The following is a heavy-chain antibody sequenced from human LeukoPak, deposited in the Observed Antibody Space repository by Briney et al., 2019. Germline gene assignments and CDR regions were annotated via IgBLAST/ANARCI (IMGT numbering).Heavy chain of an antibody. Sequence: GGSLRLSCAASGFSISRYSMNWVRQAPGKGLEWVSYISSRSSPIYYADSVKGRFTISRDNAKNSLYLQMNSLRDEDTAVYYCARDRYSGSYYSNYWGQGTLVTVSS. CDR3: ARDRYSGSYYSNY. V-gene: IGHV3-48*02. D-gene: IGHD1-26*01. J-gene: IGHJ4*02. CDR2: ISSRSSPI. CDR1: GFSISRYS.